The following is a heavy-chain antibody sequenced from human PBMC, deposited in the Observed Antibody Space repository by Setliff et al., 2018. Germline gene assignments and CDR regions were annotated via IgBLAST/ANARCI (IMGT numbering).Heavy chain of an antibody. Sequence: GESLKISCKGSGYSFTSYWIGWVRQMPGKGLELMGIIYPGDSDTRYSPAFQGQVTISADRSISTAYLQWSSLKASDPAMYYCARSRSSSPWNNWFDPWGQGTLVTVSS. CDR1: GYSFTSYW. CDR2: IYPGDSDT. CDR3: ARSRSSSPWNNWFDP. J-gene: IGHJ5*02. V-gene: IGHV5-51*01. D-gene: IGHD6-6*01.